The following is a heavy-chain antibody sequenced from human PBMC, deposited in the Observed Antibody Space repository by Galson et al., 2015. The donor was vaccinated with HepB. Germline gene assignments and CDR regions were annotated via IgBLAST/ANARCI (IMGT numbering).Heavy chain of an antibody. D-gene: IGHD5-12*01. CDR1: GFTLSNYG. CDR2: ISDDGSDE. J-gene: IGHJ4*02. Sequence: SLRLSCAASGFTLSNYGMHWVRQAPGKGLEWVAVISDDGSDEYYADSVKGRFTISRDNSKNTLYLQLNSLRIEDTAVYYCAKDREREWLRLIALDYWGQGTLVTVSS. V-gene: IGHV3-30*18. CDR3: AKDREREWLRLIALDY.